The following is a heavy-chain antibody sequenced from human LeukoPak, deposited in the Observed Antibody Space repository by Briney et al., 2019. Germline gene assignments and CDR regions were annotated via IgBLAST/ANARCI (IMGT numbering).Heavy chain of an antibody. CDR3: ATGGMSYYDFWSGHSEFQH. Sequence: GGSLRLSCAASGFTFSSYGMHWVRQAPGKGLEWVSSISSSSYIYCADSVKGRFTISRDNAKNSLYLQMNSLRVEDTAVYFCATGGMSYYDFWSGHSEFQHWGQGTLVTVSS. CDR2: ISSSSYI. J-gene: IGHJ1*01. D-gene: IGHD3-3*01. V-gene: IGHV3-21*01. CDR1: GFTFSSYG.